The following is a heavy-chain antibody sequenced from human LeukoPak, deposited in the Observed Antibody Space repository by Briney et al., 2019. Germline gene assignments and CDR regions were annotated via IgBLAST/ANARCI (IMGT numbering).Heavy chain of an antibody. CDR3: AREVTAE. Sequence: GRSLRLSCEASGFTFSTHSMNWVRQAPGKGLEWVSSISYSSSFLDYADSVQGRFTVSRDNAKNSLYLQMNSLRAEDTAVYYCAREVTAEWGQGTLVTVSS. CDR2: ISYSSSFL. J-gene: IGHJ4*02. V-gene: IGHV3-21*01. D-gene: IGHD1-14*01. CDR1: GFTFSTHS.